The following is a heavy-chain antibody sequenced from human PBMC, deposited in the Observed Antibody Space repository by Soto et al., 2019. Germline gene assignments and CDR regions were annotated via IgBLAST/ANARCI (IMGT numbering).Heavy chain of an antibody. CDR1: GGSFSGYY. D-gene: IGHD3-10*01. Sequence: QVQLQQWGAGLLKPSETLSLTCAVYGGSFSGYYWSWIRQPPGKGLEWIGEINHSGSTNYNPALKSRVTIAVDTSKNHFSLTLSSVTAADPAVYYCARGGPSPTMVWGGNHDYWGQGTLVTVSS. CDR3: ARGGPSPTMVWGGNHDY. J-gene: IGHJ4*02. V-gene: IGHV4-34*01. CDR2: INHSGST.